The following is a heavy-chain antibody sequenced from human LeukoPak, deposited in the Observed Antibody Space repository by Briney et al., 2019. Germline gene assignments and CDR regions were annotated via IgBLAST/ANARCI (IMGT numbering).Heavy chain of an antibody. J-gene: IGHJ4*02. CDR2: IYTIGST. Sequence: SETLSLTCTVSGGSISSYYWSWIRHPAGRGLECIGRIYTIGSTNYNPSLKSRVTMSVDTSRNQFSLKLTSVTAADTAVYYCAREDIVVAPPTIRTSLDDWGQGTLVTVSS. CDR3: AREDIVVAPPTIRTSLDD. D-gene: IGHD2-2*01. V-gene: IGHV4-4*07. CDR1: GGSISSYY.